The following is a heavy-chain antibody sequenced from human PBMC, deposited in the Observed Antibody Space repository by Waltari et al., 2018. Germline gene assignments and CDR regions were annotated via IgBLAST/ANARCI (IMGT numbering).Heavy chain of an antibody. CDR3: ASFSGN. CDR2: IYYSGST. Sequence: QVQLQESGPGLVKPSETLSLTCTVSGGSISSHYWSWIRQPPGKGLEWIGYIYYSGSTNYNPSLKSRVTISVDTSKNQFSLKLSSVTAADTAVYYCASFSGNWGQGTLVTVSS. V-gene: IGHV4-59*11. D-gene: IGHD2-15*01. CDR1: GGSISSHY. J-gene: IGHJ4*02.